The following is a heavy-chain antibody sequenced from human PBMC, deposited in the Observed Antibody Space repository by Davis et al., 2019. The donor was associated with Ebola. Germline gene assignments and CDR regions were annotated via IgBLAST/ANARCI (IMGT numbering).Heavy chain of an antibody. V-gene: IGHV3-48*04. CDR3: TRDWDY. J-gene: IGHJ4*02. CDR1: GLSISDYG. CDR2: ISATSSKK. Sequence: PGGSLRLSCAASGLSISDYGMNWVRQAPGKGLEWLSHISATSSKKKYADSVGGRFTISRDNAKNSLYLQMNSLRVEDTAVYYCTRDWDYWGQGTLVTVSS.